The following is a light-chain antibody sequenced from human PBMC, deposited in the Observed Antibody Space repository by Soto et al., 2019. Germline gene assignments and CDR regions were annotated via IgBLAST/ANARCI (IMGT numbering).Light chain of an antibody. CDR2: GAS. CDR3: QKHDILPIT. Sequence: ETLWTQSPDTLPVSPGYRATLSPTASPSVNSNLAWYQHKPGQAPRLLISGASRRATGIPDRFSGAGSGTDFTLTISRLEPEDFALYYCQKHDILPITFGQGQRRAIK. J-gene: IGKJ5*01. CDR1: PSVNSN. V-gene: IGKV3-20*01.